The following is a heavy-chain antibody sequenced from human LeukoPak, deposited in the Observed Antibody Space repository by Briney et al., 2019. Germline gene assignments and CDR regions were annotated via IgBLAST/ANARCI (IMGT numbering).Heavy chain of an antibody. V-gene: IGHV1-46*01. CDR2: INPSGGST. D-gene: IGHD1-14*01. CDR1: GYTFTSYY. Sequence: ASVKVSCKASGYTFTSYYMHWVRQAPGQGLEWMGIINPSGGSTSYAQKFQGRVTMTRDTSTSTVYMELSSLRSEDTAIYYCVRVPPRTTNYAYWGQGTLVTVSS. CDR3: VRVPPRTTNYAY. J-gene: IGHJ4*02.